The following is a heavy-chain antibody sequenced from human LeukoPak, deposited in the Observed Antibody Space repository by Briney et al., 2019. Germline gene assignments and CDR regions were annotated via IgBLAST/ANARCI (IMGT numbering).Heavy chain of an antibody. Sequence: PGGSLRLSCAASGFTFSSYAMHWVRQAPGKGLEYVSATSSNGGSTYYADSVRGRFTISRDNSENTLYLQMGSLRAEDMAVYYCARGTRSSPTEYFDYWGQGTLVTVSS. J-gene: IGHJ4*02. CDR2: TSSNGGST. D-gene: IGHD6-13*01. CDR3: ARGTRSSPTEYFDY. CDR1: GFTFSSYA. V-gene: IGHV3-64*02.